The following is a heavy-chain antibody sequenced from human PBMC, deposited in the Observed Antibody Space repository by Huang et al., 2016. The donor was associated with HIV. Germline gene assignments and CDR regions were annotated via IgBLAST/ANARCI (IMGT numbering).Heavy chain of an antibody. V-gene: IGHV4-34*01. CDR3: ARPKMTATPSDSSWSYFDF. CDR2: VNHRGSA. J-gene: IGHJ4*02. D-gene: IGHD3-10*01. Sequence: QVRLEQWGPNLLKPSDTLSLKCAVYGGSFSDYFWTWFSQSPVQGLEWIGEVNHRGSATHNPSLRSRVSMSVDSSKKQFYLNLTSVTAADTAVYFCARPKMTATPSDSSWSYFDFWGRGTPVTVSS. CDR1: GGSFSDYF.